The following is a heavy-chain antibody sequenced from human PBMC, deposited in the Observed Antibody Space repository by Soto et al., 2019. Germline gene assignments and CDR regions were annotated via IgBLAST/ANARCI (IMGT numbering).Heavy chain of an antibody. Sequence: GGSLRLSCAASGFTFSNFAMTWVRQAPGAGLEWVSSISGTDDYTYYADSVKGRFTISRDNSQKTLYLQMNSLRAEDTAIYYCAKGKAHTLFGVDTLFDYWGQGTLVTVSS. CDR3: AKGKAHTLFGVDTLFDY. CDR1: GFTFSNFA. CDR2: ISGTDDYT. D-gene: IGHD3-3*01. J-gene: IGHJ4*02. V-gene: IGHV3-23*01.